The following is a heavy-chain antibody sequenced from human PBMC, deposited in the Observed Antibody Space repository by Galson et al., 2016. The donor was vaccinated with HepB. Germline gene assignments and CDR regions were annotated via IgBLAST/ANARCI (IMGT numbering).Heavy chain of an antibody. CDR1: GGSISRYY. V-gene: IGHV4-59*01. CDR3: ARDRDATTVNWYFDL. Sequence: LSLTCTVSGGSISRYYWSWIRQPPGKGLEWIGYINYTGSTKYNPSLKSRVTIPVDTSKNQFSLKLSSVTAADTAVYYCARDRDATTVNWYFDLWGRGTLVSVSS. CDR2: INYTGST. J-gene: IGHJ2*01. D-gene: IGHD4-17*01.